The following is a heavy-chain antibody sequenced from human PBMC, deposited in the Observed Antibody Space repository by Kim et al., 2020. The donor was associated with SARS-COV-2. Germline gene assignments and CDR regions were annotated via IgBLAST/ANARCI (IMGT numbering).Heavy chain of an antibody. CDR3: GKGSATTGDTDY. D-gene: IGHD7-27*01. CDR1: GFTFHDHA. V-gene: IGHV3-43*02. J-gene: IGHJ4*02. CDR2: ISRDGSIT. Sequence: GGSLRLSCAASGFTFHDHAMHWVRQAPGKGLEWVSLISRDGSITYYAHSVKGRFTISRDNSKDSLYLQMNSLRTEDTAFYYCGKGSATTGDTDYWGQGTLLTVSS.